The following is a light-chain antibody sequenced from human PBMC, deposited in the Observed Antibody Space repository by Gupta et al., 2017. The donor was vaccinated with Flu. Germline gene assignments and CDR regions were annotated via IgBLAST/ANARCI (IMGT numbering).Light chain of an antibody. Sequence: VMTQSPLSLRVTPGEPASISCRSSQSLLHTNGYNYVDWYLQKPGQSPQLLIYLGSNRAAGVPDRISGSGAGTEXTLKISXVEAEDVGVYYCMQALHIPPITFGXGTKVEIK. CDR1: QSLLHTNGYNY. V-gene: IGKV2-28*01. CDR2: LGS. J-gene: IGKJ4*01. CDR3: MQALHIPPIT.